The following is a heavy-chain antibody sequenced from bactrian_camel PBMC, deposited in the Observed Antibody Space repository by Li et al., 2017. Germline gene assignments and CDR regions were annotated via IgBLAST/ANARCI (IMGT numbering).Heavy chain of an antibody. CDR2: IHKATGKT. V-gene: IGHV3S54*01. Sequence: HVQLVESGGGSAQAGGSLRLSCAASGAARSIECMGWFRQVTGKEREVVASIHKATGKTYYADSVRGRATLSQDDARTTLYLQINDLKPEDSAMYYCAADNIPAEGCLSSLATESPVYVGQGTQVTVS. J-gene: IGHJ4*01. CDR1: GAARSIEC. D-gene: IGHD4*01.